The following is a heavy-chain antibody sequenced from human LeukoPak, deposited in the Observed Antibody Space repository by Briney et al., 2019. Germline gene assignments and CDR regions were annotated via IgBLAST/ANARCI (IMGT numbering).Heavy chain of an antibody. Sequence: PGGSLRLSYAASGFIFSDHYMGWIRQAPGKGLEWVSYIDKSGTNIDYADSVKGRFTVSRDNTRNSLFLQMNSLSAEDTAVYFCAREERRLYGNPDHWGQGTLVTVSS. D-gene: IGHD2/OR15-2a*01. CDR3: AREERRLYGNPDH. V-gene: IGHV3-11*01. J-gene: IGHJ4*02. CDR1: GFIFSDHY. CDR2: IDKSGTNI.